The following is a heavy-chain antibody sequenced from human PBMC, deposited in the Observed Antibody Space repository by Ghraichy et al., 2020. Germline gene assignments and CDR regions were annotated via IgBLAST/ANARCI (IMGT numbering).Heavy chain of an antibody. V-gene: IGHV3-21*01. J-gene: IGHJ4*02. CDR2: ISSSSSYI. D-gene: IGHD5-18*01. Sequence: GGSLRLSCAASGFTFSSYAMRWARQAPGKGLEWVSSISSSSSYIYYADSVKGRFTISRDNAKNSLYLQMNSLRAEDTAVYYCARDRVGAMLTASPYWGQGTLVTVSS. CDR1: GFTFSSYA. CDR3: ARDRVGAMLTASPY.